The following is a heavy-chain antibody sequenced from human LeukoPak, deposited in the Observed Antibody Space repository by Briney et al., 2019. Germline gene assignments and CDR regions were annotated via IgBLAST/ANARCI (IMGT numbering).Heavy chain of an antibody. CDR3: AKVTYYYDSSGPLEFDP. V-gene: IGHV3-23*01. CDR2: ISGSGGST. D-gene: IGHD3-22*01. J-gene: IGHJ5*02. Sequence: GGSLRLSCAASGFTFSSYAMGWVRQAPGKGLEWVSAISGSGGSTYYADSVKGRFTISRDNSKNTLYLQMNSLRAEDTAVYYCAKVTYYYDSSGPLEFDPWGQGTLVTVSS. CDR1: GFTFSSYA.